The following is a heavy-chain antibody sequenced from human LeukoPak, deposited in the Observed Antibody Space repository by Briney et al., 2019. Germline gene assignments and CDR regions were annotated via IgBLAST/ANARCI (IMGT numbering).Heavy chain of an antibody. D-gene: IGHD3-3*01. Sequence: HPGGSLRLSCAASGFTFSSYSMNWVRQAPGKGLEWVSYISSSSSTIYYADSVKGRFTISRDNAKNSLYLQMNSLRAEDTAVYYCARGRREEILRFLEWLSDDAFDIWGQGTMVTVSS. V-gene: IGHV3-48*01. CDR1: GFTFSSYS. CDR2: ISSSSSTI. J-gene: IGHJ3*02. CDR3: ARGRREEILRFLEWLSDDAFDI.